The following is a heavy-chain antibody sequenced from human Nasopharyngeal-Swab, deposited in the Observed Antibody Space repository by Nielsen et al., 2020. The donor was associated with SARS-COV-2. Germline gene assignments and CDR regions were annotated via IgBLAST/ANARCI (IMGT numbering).Heavy chain of an antibody. D-gene: IGHD2/OR15-2a*01. Sequence: GESLKISCAASGFTFSNYRMHWVRQAPGKGLVWVSRINGDGSSLNYADFVKGRFTISTDNAKSTLYLEMNSLRAEDKAVYYCARGRGSSTSMIGYWGQGTLVTVSS. CDR2: INGDGSSL. V-gene: IGHV3-74*01. J-gene: IGHJ4*02. CDR1: GFTFSNYR. CDR3: ARGRGSSTSMIGY.